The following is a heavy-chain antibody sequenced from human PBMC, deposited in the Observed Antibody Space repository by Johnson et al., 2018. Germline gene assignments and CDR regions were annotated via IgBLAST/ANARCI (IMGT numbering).Heavy chain of an antibody. CDR1: GFTFSSYG. CDR3: ARDQDCRSTSCLGMDV. V-gene: IGHV3-33*01. D-gene: IGHD2-2*01. J-gene: IGHJ6*02. Sequence: VQLLESGGGVVQPGRSLRLSCAASGFTFSSYGMHWVRQAPGKGLEWVAVIWYDGSNKYYADSVKGRFTISRDNSKNTLYLQRNSLGAEDTAVYYCARDQDCRSTSCLGMDVWGQGTTVTVSS. CDR2: IWYDGSNK.